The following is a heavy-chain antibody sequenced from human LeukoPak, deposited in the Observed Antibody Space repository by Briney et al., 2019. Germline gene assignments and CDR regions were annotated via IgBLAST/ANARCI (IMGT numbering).Heavy chain of an antibody. CDR3: AREAGIVVVPAAIVY. V-gene: IGHV1-18*01. D-gene: IGHD2-2*01. CDR2: ISGYNGNT. Sequence: GESLKISCKTSGYTFTTYGISWVRQAPGQGLEWMGWISGYNGNTNYAQKLQGRVTMTTDTSTSTAYMELRSLRSDDTAVYYCAREAGIVVVPAAIVYWGQGTLVTVSS. J-gene: IGHJ4*02. CDR1: GYTFTTYG.